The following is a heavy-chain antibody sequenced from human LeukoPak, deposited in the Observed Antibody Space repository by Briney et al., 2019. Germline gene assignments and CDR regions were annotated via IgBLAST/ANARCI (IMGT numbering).Heavy chain of an antibody. Sequence: GGSLRLSCAASGFTFSSYAMSWVRQAPGKWLDWVSAISGSGGSTYYADSVKGRFTISRDNSKNTLYLQMNSLRAEDTAVYYCAKEGADIVVVPAAENWFDPWGQGTLVTVSS. V-gene: IGHV3-23*01. CDR1: GFTFSSYA. D-gene: IGHD2-2*01. CDR3: AKEGADIVVVPAAENWFDP. CDR2: ISGSGGST. J-gene: IGHJ5*02.